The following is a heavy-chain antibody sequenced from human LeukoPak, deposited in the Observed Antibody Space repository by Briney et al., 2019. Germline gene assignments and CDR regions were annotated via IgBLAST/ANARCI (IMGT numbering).Heavy chain of an antibody. D-gene: IGHD1-26*01. CDR2: IHSSGGS. V-gene: IGHV4-4*09. J-gene: IGHJ4*02. CDR1: GASISNYY. Sequence: SETLSLTCTVPGASISNYYWSWIRQTPEKGLEWMGHIHSSGGSSYYPSLKSRLTLSIDTSRNQLSLKLPSVTAADTAVYFCARLGSYHDFWGQGARVTVSS. CDR3: ARLGSYHDF.